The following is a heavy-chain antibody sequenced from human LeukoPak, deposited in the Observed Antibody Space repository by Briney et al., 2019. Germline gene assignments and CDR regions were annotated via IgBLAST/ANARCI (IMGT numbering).Heavy chain of an antibody. Sequence: GGSLRLSCAASGFTFSSYSMNWVRQAPGKGLEWVSSISSSSSYIYYADSVKGRFTISRDNAKNSLYLQMNSLRAEDTAVYYCARAPVSNIVVVPAAMDYWGQGTLVTVSS. CDR3: ARAPVSNIVVVPAAMDY. CDR2: ISSSSSYI. CDR1: GFTFSSYS. J-gene: IGHJ4*02. V-gene: IGHV3-21*01. D-gene: IGHD2-2*01.